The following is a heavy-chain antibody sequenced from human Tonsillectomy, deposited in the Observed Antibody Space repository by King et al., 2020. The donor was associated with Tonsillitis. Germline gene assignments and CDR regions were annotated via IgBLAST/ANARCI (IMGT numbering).Heavy chain of an antibody. J-gene: IGHJ4*02. Sequence: QLQESGPGLVKPSETLSLTCTVSGGSISRSSYYWGWIRQPPGKGLEWIGSIYYSGSTSYNPSLKNRVTISVDTSKNQFSLKLSFVTAADTALYYCARGYFYGSGTRSPTFDYWGQGTLVTVSS. CDR1: GGSISRSSYY. D-gene: IGHD3-10*01. CDR3: ARGYFYGSGTRSPTFDY. CDR2: IYYSGST. V-gene: IGHV4-39*01.